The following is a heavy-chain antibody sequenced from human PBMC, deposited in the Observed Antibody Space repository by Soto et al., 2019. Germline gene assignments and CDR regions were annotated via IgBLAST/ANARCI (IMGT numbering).Heavy chain of an antibody. Sequence: VGPLRHSCAASGCTFSASYMGRVRQAPGGGLEWVSAISGSSDKTHYADSVKGRFTISRDNSKNTLFLQMTSLRAEDSALYYCASYGNTWTYLDCWGQGTQVTVSS. CDR1: GCTFSASY. J-gene: IGHJ4*02. CDR2: ISGSSDKT. D-gene: IGHD1-1*01. V-gene: IGHV3-23*01. CDR3: ASYGNTWTYLDC.